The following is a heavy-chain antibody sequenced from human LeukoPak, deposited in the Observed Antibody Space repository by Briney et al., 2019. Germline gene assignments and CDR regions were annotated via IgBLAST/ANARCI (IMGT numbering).Heavy chain of an antibody. CDR3: AKNKRYNWNAAN. D-gene: IGHD1-1*01. V-gene: IGHV3-23*01. J-gene: IGHJ3*01. CDR2: ISGSGGST. CDR1: GFTFSSYA. Sequence: GGSLRLSCAASGFTFSSYAMSWVRQAPGKGLEWVSAISGSGGSTYYADSVKGRFTISRDSSKNTLYLQMNSLRAEDTAVYYCAKNKRYNWNAANWGQGTMVTVSS.